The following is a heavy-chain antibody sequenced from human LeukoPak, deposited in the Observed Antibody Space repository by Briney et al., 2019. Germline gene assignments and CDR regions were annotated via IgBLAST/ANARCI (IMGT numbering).Heavy chain of an antibody. J-gene: IGHJ4*02. D-gene: IGHD3-10*01. Sequence: SEILSLSCAVYGGSFCGYYWSWIRQPPGKGLEWIGEINNSGSTNYNPPPKSLVTISVDTSKNQFSLKLSSGTAADTGVYYSARSYWRVRRVINYWGQGTLVTVPS. CDR1: GGSFCGYY. CDR3: ARSYWRVRRVINY. CDR2: INNSGST. V-gene: IGHV4-34*01.